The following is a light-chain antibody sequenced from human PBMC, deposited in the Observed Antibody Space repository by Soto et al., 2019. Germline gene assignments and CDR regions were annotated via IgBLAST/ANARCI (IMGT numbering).Light chain of an antibody. Sequence: EIVMTQSPATMSVSPGERATLSCRASQSVRSNLAWYQQKPGQAPRLLIYGASTRATGIPARLSGSGSGTEFTLTVSSLQSEDFAVYYCQQYNNWPPITFGQGTRLEIK. CDR1: QSVRSN. V-gene: IGKV3-15*01. CDR3: QQYNNWPPIT. J-gene: IGKJ5*01. CDR2: GAS.